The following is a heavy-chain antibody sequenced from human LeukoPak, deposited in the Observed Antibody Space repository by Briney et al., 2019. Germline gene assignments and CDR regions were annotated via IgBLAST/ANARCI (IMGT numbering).Heavy chain of an antibody. CDR2: ISSSGSTI. Sequence: SGGSLRLSCAASGFTFSSYEMNWVRQAPGKGLEWVSYISSSGSTIYYADSVKGRFTISRDNAKNSLYLQMNSLRAEDTAVYYCARGRDGSGSYYQDYWGQGTLVTVSS. CDR1: GFTFSSYE. J-gene: IGHJ4*02. D-gene: IGHD3-10*01. V-gene: IGHV3-48*03. CDR3: ARGRDGSGSYYQDY.